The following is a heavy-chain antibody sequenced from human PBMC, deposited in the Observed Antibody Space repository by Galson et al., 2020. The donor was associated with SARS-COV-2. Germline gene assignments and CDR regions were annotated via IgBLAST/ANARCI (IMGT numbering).Heavy chain of an antibody. D-gene: IGHD6-13*01. CDR2: INPNSGGT. Sequence: GESLKISCKASEYTFTDYYLHWVRQAPGQGLEWMGWINPNSGGTNYAQKFQGWVTMTRDTSISTAYIELSRLTSDDTAIYYCARGAAGTYYYYYALDVWGQGTTVTVSS. CDR1: EYTFTDYY. CDR3: ARGAAGTYYYYYALDV. J-gene: IGHJ6*02. V-gene: IGHV1-2*04.